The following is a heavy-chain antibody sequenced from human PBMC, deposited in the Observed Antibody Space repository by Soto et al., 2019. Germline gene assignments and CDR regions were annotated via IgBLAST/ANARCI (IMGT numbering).Heavy chain of an antibody. D-gene: IGHD3-22*01. CDR1: GLTFSSYG. Sequence: GGSLRLSCAASGLTFSSYGMHWVRQAPGRGLEWVAVISYDGSNKNYADSVKGRFTISRDNSKNTVYLQMNSLRAEDTALYYCAKDTYYHDSSGHYIFDYWGQGTLVTVSS. V-gene: IGHV3-30*18. J-gene: IGHJ4*02. CDR3: AKDTYYHDSSGHYIFDY. CDR2: ISYDGSNK.